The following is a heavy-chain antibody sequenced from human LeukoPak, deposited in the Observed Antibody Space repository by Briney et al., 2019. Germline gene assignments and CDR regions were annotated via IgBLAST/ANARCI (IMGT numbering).Heavy chain of an antibody. CDR3: AKSFGGYDGGYYYGMDV. V-gene: IGHV3-30*18. D-gene: IGHD5-12*01. Sequence: PGRSLRLSCAASGFTFSSYGMHWVRQAPGKGLEWVAVISYDGSNKYYADSVKGRFTISRDSSKNTLYLQMNSLRAEDTAVYYCAKSFGGYDGGYYYGMDVWGQGTTVTVSS. CDR2: ISYDGSNK. CDR1: GFTFSSYG. J-gene: IGHJ6*02.